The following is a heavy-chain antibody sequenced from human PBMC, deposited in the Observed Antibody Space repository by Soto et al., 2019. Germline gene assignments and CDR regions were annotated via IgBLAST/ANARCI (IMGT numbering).Heavy chain of an antibody. D-gene: IGHD2-2*01. CDR1: EFTVSSYY. CDR2: IYRGGST. Sequence: EVQLVESGGGLVQPGGSLRLSCAASEFTVSSYYMSWVRQAPGKGLEWVSVIYRGGSTYYADSVKGRFTISRHNSKNTLYLQMNGLRAEDTAVYYCARALERGYCSSTSCYPYYFDYWGQGTLVTVSS. V-gene: IGHV3-53*04. CDR3: ARALERGYCSSTSCYPYYFDY. J-gene: IGHJ4*02.